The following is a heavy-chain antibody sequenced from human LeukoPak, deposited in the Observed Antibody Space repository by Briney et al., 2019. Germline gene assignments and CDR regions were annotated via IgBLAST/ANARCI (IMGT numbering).Heavy chain of an antibody. CDR2: ISSSGSTK. J-gene: IGHJ4*02. CDR3: ARASVEMTTAIDY. D-gene: IGHD5-24*01. V-gene: IGHV3-48*03. CDR1: GFTFSTYE. Sequence: PGGSLRLSCAASGFTFSTYEMNWVRQAPGKGLDWVSYISSSGSTKNYADSVKGRFTISRDNAKNSLYLQMNSLRAEDTAVYYCARASVEMTTAIDYWGQGTLVTVSS.